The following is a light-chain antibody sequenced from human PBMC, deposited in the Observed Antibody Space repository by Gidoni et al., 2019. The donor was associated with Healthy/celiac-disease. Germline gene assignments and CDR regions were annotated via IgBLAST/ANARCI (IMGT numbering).Light chain of an antibody. J-gene: IGKJ4*01. CDR2: AAS. Sequence: IQMTQSPSSLSASVGDRVTITCLASQSISSYLNWYQHQPGKAPTPLIYAASSLQSGVPSRFSGSGSGTDFTLTISRLQPEDVATYYCQQSYSTPLTFXGXTKVEIK. V-gene: IGKV1-39*01. CDR1: QSISSY. CDR3: QQSYSTPLT.